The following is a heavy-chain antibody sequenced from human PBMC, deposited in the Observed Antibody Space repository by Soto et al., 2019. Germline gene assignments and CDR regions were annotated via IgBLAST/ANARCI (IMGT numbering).Heavy chain of an antibody. CDR2: INHSGST. D-gene: IGHD2-15*01. J-gene: IGHJ5*02. CDR1: GGSFSGYY. Sequence: PSETLSLTCAVYGGSFSGYYWSWIRQPPGKGLEWIGEINHSGSTNYNPPLKSRVTISVDTSKNQFSLKLSSVTAADTAVYYCARGLPRGGYPHWFDPWGQGTLVTVSS. V-gene: IGHV4-34*01. CDR3: ARGLPRGGYPHWFDP.